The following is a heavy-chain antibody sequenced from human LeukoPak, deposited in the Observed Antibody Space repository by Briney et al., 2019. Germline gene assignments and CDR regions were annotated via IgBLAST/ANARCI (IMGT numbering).Heavy chain of an antibody. CDR2: INPNSDDT. J-gene: IGHJ4*02. CDR3: ARQDGDLDY. D-gene: IGHD4-17*01. Sequence: ASVKVSCKASGYTFTGYYIYWVRQASGQGLEWMGWINPNSDDTSYAQKFQGRVTMTRDTSVSTAYMELSRLSSDDTAVYYCARQDGDLDYWGQGTLVTVSS. V-gene: IGHV1-2*02. CDR1: GYTFTGYY.